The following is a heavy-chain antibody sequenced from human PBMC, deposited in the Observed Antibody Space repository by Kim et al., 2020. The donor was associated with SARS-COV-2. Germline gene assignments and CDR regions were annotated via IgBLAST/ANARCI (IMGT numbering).Heavy chain of an antibody. V-gene: IGHV1-3*01. J-gene: IGHJ6*02. Sequence: KYSQKFQGRVTITRDTSASTAYMELSSLRSEDTAVYYCARDAFGGVIGDVWGQGTTVTVSS. CDR3: ARDAFGGVIGDV. D-gene: IGHD3-16*02.